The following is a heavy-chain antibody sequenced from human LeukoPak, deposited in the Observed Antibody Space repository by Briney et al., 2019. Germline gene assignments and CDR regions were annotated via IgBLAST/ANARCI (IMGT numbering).Heavy chain of an antibody. Sequence: PGGSLRLSCAASGFTFSSYSMNWVRQAPGKGPEWVSSISSSSSYIYYADSVKGRFTISRDSSKNTLYLQMNSLRAEDTAVYYCAGYNCSSTRCYTGGFDYWGQGTLVTVSS. V-gene: IGHV3-21*04. J-gene: IGHJ4*02. D-gene: IGHD2-2*02. CDR3: AGYNCSSTRCYTGGFDY. CDR2: ISSSSSYI. CDR1: GFTFSSYS.